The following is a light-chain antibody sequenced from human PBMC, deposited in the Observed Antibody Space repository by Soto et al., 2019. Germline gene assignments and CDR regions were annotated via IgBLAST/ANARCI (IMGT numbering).Light chain of an antibody. CDR1: SGHSSYA. V-gene: IGLV4-69*01. Sequence: QTVVTQSPSASASLGASVKLTCTLSSGHSSYAIAWHQQQPEKGPRYLMKLNSDGSHSKGDGIPDRFSGSSSGAERYLTISSLQSGDEADYYCQTWVTGIQIFGGGTKVTVL. J-gene: IGLJ2*01. CDR3: QTWVTGIQI. CDR2: LNSDGSH.